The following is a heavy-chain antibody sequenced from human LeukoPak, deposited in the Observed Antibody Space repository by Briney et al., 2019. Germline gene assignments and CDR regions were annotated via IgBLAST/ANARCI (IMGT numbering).Heavy chain of an antibody. CDR1: GYTFSSYY. V-gene: IGHV1-46*01. CDR3: ARAHTSAPGTLFDY. D-gene: IGHD3-3*01. CDR2: INPSGTST. J-gene: IGHJ4*02. Sequence: ASVKVSCKASGYTFSSYYMHWVRQAPGQGLEWMGRINPSGTSTSYAQKFQGRVTVTRDTSTSTLYMELGSLTSEDTAVYYCARAHTSAPGTLFDYWGQGTLVTVSS.